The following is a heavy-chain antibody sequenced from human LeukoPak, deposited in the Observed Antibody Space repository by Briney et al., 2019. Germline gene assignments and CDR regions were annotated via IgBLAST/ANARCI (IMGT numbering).Heavy chain of an antibody. CDR3: AALARDY. V-gene: IGHV3-74*03. CDR2: INSDGSSI. J-gene: IGHJ4*02. CDR1: GFTFSRYW. Sequence: GGSLRLSCVASGFTFSRYWMHWVRQAPGKGLVWVSRINSDGSSITYADSVKGRFTISRDNSKNTLYLQMNSLRVEDTAVYYCAALARDYWGQGTLVTVSS. D-gene: IGHD3-3*02.